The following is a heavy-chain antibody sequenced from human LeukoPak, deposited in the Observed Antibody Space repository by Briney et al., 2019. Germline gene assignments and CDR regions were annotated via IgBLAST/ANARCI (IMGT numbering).Heavy chain of an antibody. V-gene: IGHV3-7*01. J-gene: IGHJ3*02. CDR1: GFSFSDSW. CDR3: ARDRGWIQHDI. D-gene: IGHD5-18*01. CDR2: IKGDGSAK. Sequence: GGSLRLACAASGFSFSDSWMAWIRQAPGKGLEWVAFIKGDGSAKKYVDSVKGRFTISRDNAKNSLFLQMNSLRAEDTAVYYCARDRGWIQHDIWGQGTMVTVSS.